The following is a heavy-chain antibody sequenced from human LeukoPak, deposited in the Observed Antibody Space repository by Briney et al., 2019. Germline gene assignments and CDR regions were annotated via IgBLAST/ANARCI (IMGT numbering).Heavy chain of an antibody. J-gene: IGHJ5*02. Sequence: ASVKVSCKASGYTFTGYYMHWVRQAPGQGLEWMGWINPNSGGTNYAQKFQGRVTMTRGTSISTAYMELSRLRSDDTVVYYCARESYYDSSGYYFLGSRDWFDPWGQGTLVTVSS. CDR1: GYTFTGYY. CDR2: INPNSGGT. CDR3: ARESYYDSSGYYFLGSRDWFDP. V-gene: IGHV1-2*02. D-gene: IGHD3-22*01.